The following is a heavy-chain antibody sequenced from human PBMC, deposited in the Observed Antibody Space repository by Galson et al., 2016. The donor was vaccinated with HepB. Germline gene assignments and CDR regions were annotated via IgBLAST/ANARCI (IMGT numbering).Heavy chain of an antibody. J-gene: IGHJ2*01. CDR2: ISYDGTNK. CDR1: GFTFSSYG. Sequence: SLRLSCATSGFTFSSYGMHWVRQAPGKGLEWVAVISYDGTNKYYADSVEGRFTISRDSSKNTLYLQMNSLRTEDTAVYYCAKDAARWRYATYWYFDLWGRGSQVTVSS. V-gene: IGHV3-30*18. CDR3: AKDAARWRYATYWYFDL. D-gene: IGHD4-23*01.